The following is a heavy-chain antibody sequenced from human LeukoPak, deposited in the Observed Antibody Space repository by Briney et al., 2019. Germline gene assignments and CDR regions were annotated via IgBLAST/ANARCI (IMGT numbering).Heavy chain of an antibody. CDR2: ISGGST. D-gene: IGHD6-19*01. Sequence: GGSLRLSCAASGFTVSSNEMSWVRQAPGKGLEWVSSISGGSTYYADSRKGRFTISRDNSKNTLHLQMNSLRAEDTAVYYCAKAGSDWSHVDYWGQGTLVTVSS. CDR1: GFTVSSNE. J-gene: IGHJ4*02. V-gene: IGHV3-38-3*01. CDR3: AKAGSDWSHVDY.